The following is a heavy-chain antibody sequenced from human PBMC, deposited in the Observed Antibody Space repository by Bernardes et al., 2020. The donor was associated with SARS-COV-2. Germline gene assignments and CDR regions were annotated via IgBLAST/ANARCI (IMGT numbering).Heavy chain of an antibody. CDR3: ARATGSIVVARFDY. CDR1: GFIFSSYA. J-gene: IGHJ4*02. CDR2: ISSNGGST. D-gene: IGHD6-19*01. V-gene: IGHV3-64*02. Sequence: GGSLRLSCAASGFIFSSYAMHWVRQAPGKGLEYVSGISSNGGSTYYADSVKGRFTISRDNSKNTLYLQMGTLRAEDMAVYYCARATGSIVVARFDYWGQGTLVTVSS.